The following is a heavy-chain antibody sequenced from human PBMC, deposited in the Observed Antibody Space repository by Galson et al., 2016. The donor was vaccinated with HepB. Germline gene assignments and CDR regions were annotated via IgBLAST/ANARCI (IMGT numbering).Heavy chain of an antibody. CDR1: AYTFTDYY. V-gene: IGHV1-2*02. CDR3: ARQLGYCSSTSCYQGAFQY. D-gene: IGHD2-2*01. J-gene: IGHJ1*01. CDR2: INPNSGGT. Sequence: SVKVSCKGSAYTFTDYYQHWVRLAPGQGLEWMGWINPNSGGTNYAQKFQGRVTMTRDTSISTAYMELSRLRSDDAAVYYCARQLGYCSSTSCYQGAFQYWGQGTLVTVSS.